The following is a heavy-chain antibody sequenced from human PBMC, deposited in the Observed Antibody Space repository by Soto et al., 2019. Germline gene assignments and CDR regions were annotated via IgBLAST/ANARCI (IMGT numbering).Heavy chain of an antibody. CDR3: AREKPYSSSWYHDY. CDR2: INHSGST. CDR1: GGSFSGYY. Sequence: QVQLQQWGAGLLKPSETLSLTCAVYGGSFSGYYWSWIRQPPGKWLEWIGEINHSGSTNYNPSLKSRVTISVDTSKNQFSLKLSSVTAADTAVYYCAREKPYSSSWYHDYWGQGTLVTVSS. V-gene: IGHV4-34*01. J-gene: IGHJ4*02. D-gene: IGHD6-13*01.